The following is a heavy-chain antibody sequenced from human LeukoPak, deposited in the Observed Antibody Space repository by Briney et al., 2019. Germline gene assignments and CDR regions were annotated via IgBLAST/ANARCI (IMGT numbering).Heavy chain of an antibody. Sequence: GRSLRLSCAASGFTFSSYAMHWVRQAPGRGLEWVAVISYDGSNKYYADSVKGRFTISRDNSKNTLYLQMNSLRAEDTAVYYCARPTGNSYYYDSSGPWGQGTLVTVSS. D-gene: IGHD3-22*01. J-gene: IGHJ5*02. CDR1: GFTFSSYA. CDR3: ARPTGNSYYYDSSGP. V-gene: IGHV3-30-3*01. CDR2: ISYDGSNK.